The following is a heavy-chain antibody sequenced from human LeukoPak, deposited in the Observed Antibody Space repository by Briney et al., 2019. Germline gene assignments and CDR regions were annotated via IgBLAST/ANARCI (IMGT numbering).Heavy chain of an antibody. CDR2: MYYTGTT. V-gene: IGHV4-59*07. CDR1: IGSISGFY. J-gene: IGHJ4*02. CDR3: ARLAVTGKNY. Sequence: SDTLSLTCTVSIGSISGFYWTWLRQPPGKGLEWLGYMYYTGTTNYNPSLRSRVTISIDKSKNQFSLNVSSVTSADTAVYYCARLAVTGKNYWGQGTLVTVSS. D-gene: IGHD6-19*01.